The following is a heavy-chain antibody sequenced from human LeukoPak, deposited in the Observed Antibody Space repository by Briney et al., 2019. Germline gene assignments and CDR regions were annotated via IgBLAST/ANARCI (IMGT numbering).Heavy chain of an antibody. CDR3: ARVQTYYYDSSGYYGFDY. Sequence: SGTLSLTCAVSGGSISSSNWWSWVRQPPGKGLEWTGEIYHSGSTNYNPSLKSRVTISVDKSKNQFSLKLSSVTAADTAVYYCARVQTYYYDSSGYYGFDYWGQGTLVTVSS. V-gene: IGHV4-4*02. D-gene: IGHD3-22*01. CDR2: IYHSGST. J-gene: IGHJ4*02. CDR1: GGSISSSNW.